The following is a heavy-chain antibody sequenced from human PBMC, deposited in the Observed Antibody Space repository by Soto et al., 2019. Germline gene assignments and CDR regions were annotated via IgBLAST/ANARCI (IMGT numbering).Heavy chain of an antibody. CDR1: GGTFSNYA. V-gene: IGHV1-69*12. CDR3: ARDSFGSGGAHWYFDL. D-gene: IGHD3-10*01. J-gene: IGHJ2*01. Sequence: QVQLVQSGAEVKKPGSSVKVSCKASGGTFSNYAISWVRQAPGQGLEWMGEIITIFGTANYAQKFQGRVKITADEYTSTAYIEVSSLSSEDTAVYYCARDSFGSGGAHWYFDLWGRGTLVTVSS. CDR2: IITIFGTA.